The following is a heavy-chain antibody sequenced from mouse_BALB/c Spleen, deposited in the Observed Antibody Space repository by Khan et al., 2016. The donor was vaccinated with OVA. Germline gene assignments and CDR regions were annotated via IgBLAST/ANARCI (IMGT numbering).Heavy chain of an antibody. CDR2: IYTGNSDA. J-gene: IGHJ4*01. CDR1: GYRFTSYW. CDR3: TMFLDRPGDVVAY. V-gene: IGHV1-5*01. Sequence: VRLQQSGTVLARPGASVKMSCTASGYRFTSYWMHWVKQRPGQGLEWLGAIYTGNSDAKYNQQLKGKVKLTAVTSASTAYMELSSLTTEDPSVYYCTMFLDRPGDVVAYRCQGTSVT.